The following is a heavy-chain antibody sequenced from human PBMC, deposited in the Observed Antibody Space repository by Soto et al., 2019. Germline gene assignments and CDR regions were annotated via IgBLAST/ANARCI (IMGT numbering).Heavy chain of an antibody. CDR3: ARDLIYRLFDY. CDR2: ISSSSSTI. CDR1: GFTFSSYS. D-gene: IGHD2-8*01. Sequence: EVQLVESGGGLVQPGGSLRLSCAASGFTFSSYSMNWVRQAPGKGLEWVSYISSSSSTIYYADSVKGRFTISRDNAKNSLYLQMRSLRAENTDVYYCARDLIYRLFDYWGQGTLVTVSS. J-gene: IGHJ4*02. V-gene: IGHV3-48*01.